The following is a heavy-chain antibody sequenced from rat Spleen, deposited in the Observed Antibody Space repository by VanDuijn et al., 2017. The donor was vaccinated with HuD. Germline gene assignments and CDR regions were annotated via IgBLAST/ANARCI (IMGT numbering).Heavy chain of an antibody. CDR1: GFTFSDYY. J-gene: IGHJ2*01. D-gene: IGHD1-9*01. Sequence: EVQLVESGGGLVQPGWSLKLSCAASGFTFSDYYMAWVRQAPTKGLEWVASISYDGGSTYYRDSVKGRFTISRDNAKSSLYLQMDSLRSEDTATYYCTTDPYGYTNYWGQGVMVTVSS. CDR2: ISYDGGST. V-gene: IGHV5-20*01. CDR3: TTDPYGYTNY.